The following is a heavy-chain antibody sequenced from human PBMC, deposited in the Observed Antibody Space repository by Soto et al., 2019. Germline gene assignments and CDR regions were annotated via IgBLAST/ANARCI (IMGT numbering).Heavy chain of an antibody. CDR3: VREGSGWYSRGSFDF. V-gene: IGHV3-23*01. CDR1: GFTFSNYA. D-gene: IGHD6-19*01. J-gene: IGHJ3*01. Sequence: EVQVLESGGGLVRPGGSLRLSCAASGFTFSNYAMNWVRQAPGKGLEWVSVISGSGGGASYADSVQGRFTISRDNSKNTLYLKMNSLRAVDTAIYYCVREGSGWYSRGSFDFWGPGTMVTVSS. CDR2: ISGSGGGA.